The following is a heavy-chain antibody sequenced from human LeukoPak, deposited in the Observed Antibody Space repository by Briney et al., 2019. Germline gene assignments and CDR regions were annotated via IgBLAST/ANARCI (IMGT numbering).Heavy chain of an antibody. V-gene: IGHV3-21*01. CDR2: ISSSSSYI. CDR1: GFTFSSYS. J-gene: IGHJ4*02. Sequence: GGSLRLSYAASGFTFSSYSMNWVRQAPGKGLEWVSSISSSSSYIYSADSVKSRFTISRDNANNSLYLQMNSLRDEDTDEYSCAKEGHSSGYYWLDYWGQGTLVTVSS. D-gene: IGHD3-22*01. CDR3: AKEGHSSGYYWLDY.